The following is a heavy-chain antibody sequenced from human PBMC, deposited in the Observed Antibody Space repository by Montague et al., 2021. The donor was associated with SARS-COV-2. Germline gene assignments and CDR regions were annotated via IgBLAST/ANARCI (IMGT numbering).Heavy chain of an antibody. J-gene: IGHJ5*02. CDR1: GGSISSRSHY. D-gene: IGHD2-15*01. V-gene: IGHV4-61*02. Sequence: TLSLTCTVSGGSISSRSHYWGWIRQPAGKGLEWIGRIYATGSANYNPSLESRVTISVDTSNNQFSLRLNSVTAADTAVYYCTRRVVVVPASPAPPLFDPWGQGILVTVSS. CDR3: TRRVVVVPASPAPPLFDP. CDR2: IYATGSA.